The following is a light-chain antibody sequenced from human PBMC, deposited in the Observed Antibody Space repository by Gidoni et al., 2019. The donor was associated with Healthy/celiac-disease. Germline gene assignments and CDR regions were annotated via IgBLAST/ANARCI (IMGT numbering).Light chain of an antibody. CDR1: QSINSF. CDR3: QQRSNWLT. Sequence: EIVLTQSPATLSLSPGERATLSCRASQSINSFLAWYQQKPGQAPRLLIYDASNRATGIPARFSGSGSGTDFTLTISSLEPEDFAVYYCQQRSNWLTFGQXTKVEIK. J-gene: IGKJ1*01. CDR2: DAS. V-gene: IGKV3-11*01.